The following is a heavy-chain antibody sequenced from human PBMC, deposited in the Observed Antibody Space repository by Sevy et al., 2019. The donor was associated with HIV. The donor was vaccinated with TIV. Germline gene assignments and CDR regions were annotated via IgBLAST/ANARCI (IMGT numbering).Heavy chain of an antibody. V-gene: IGHV3-7*03. CDR2: IDPDGSEK. Sequence: GGSLRLSCVASGFTFSSFYMSWVRQAPGKGLEWVANIDPDGSEKYYVDSVQGRFTISREKAKNSLFLQVNSLRAEDTAVYFCAGSSEGDYRGDHFDSWGQGTQVTVSS. D-gene: IGHD4-17*01. J-gene: IGHJ4*02. CDR3: AGSSEGDYRGDHFDS. CDR1: GFTFSSFY.